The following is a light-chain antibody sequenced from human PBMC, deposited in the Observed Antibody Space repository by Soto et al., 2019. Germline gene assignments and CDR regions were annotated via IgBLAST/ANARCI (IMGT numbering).Light chain of an antibody. CDR3: CSYAGSSTFFYV. J-gene: IGLJ1*01. CDR2: EGS. CDR1: SYNL. V-gene: IGLV2-23*03. Sequence: SYNLVSWYQQHPGKAPKLMIYEGSKRPSGVSNRSSGSKSGNTASLTISGLQAEDEADYYCCSYAGSSTFFYVLGTGTKVTVL.